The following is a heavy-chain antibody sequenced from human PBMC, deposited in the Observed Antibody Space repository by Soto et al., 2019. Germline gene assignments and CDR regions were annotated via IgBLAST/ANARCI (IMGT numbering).Heavy chain of an antibody. V-gene: IGHV4-59*08. J-gene: IGHJ6*03. CDR2: FYYSGLT. CDR1: GASMNTYY. D-gene: IGHD3-22*01. CDR3: ARGNTHGYYYMDV. Sequence: SETLSLTCAVSGASMNTYYWSWIRQPPGKGLEWIGYFYYSGLTNYNPSLTSRVTISLDTSKNQFSLKLSSVTAADTAVYFCARGNTHGYYYMDVWGRGTTVTVSS.